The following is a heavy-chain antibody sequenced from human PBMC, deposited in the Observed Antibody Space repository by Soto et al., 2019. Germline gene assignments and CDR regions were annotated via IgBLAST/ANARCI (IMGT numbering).Heavy chain of an antibody. V-gene: IGHV3-23*01. Sequence: EVQLLESGGGLVQPGGSLRLSCAASGFTFSSYAMNWVRQAPGKGLEWVSVISGSGGSTYYADSVKGRFTISRDNYKNTLYRQMTSLRAEDTAVYYCAKRTTGWYFDLWGRGTLVTVSS. J-gene: IGHJ2*01. CDR2: ISGSGGST. CDR3: AKRTTGWYFDL. CDR1: GFTFSSYA.